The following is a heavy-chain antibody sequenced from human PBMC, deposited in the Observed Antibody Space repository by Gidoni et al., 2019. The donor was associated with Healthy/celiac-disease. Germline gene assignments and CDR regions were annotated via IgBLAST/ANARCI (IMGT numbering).Heavy chain of an antibody. CDR2: IYTSGST. V-gene: IGHV4-61*02. CDR3: AREGTFGGVIIGWFDP. D-gene: IGHD3-16*01. J-gene: IGHJ5*02. Sequence: QVQLQESGPGLVKPSQTLSLTCTASGGSISSGSYYWSWIRQPAGKGLEWIGRIYTSGSTNYNPSLKSRVTMSVDTSKNQFSLKLSSVTAADTAVYYCAREGTFGGVIIGWFDPWGQGTLVTVSS. CDR1: GGSISSGSYY.